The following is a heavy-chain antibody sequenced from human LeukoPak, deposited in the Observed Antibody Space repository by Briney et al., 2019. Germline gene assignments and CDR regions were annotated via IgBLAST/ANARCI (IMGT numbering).Heavy chain of an antibody. Sequence: ASVTVSCTASGYTFTGYYMHWVRQAPGQGLEWMGWINPNSGGTNYAQKFQGWVTMTRDTSISTAYMELSRLRSDDTAVYYCARDLRHYYDSSGYYYYYYGMDVWGQGTTVTVSS. CDR3: ARDLRHYYDSSGYYYYYYGMDV. D-gene: IGHD3-22*01. V-gene: IGHV1-2*04. CDR1: GYTFTGYY. CDR2: INPNSGGT. J-gene: IGHJ6*02.